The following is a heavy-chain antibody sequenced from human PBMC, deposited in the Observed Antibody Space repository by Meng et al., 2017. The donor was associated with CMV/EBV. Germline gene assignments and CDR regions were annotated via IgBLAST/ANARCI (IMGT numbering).Heavy chain of an antibody. CDR1: GGSISSYY. Sequence: GSLRLSCTVSGGSISSYYWSWIRQPPGKGLEWIGYIYYSGSTNYNPSLKSRVTISVDTSKNQFSLKLSSVTAADTAVYYCAREGYDFWSGSPPRGWFDPWGQGTLVTFS. CDR3: AREGYDFWSGSPPRGWFDP. J-gene: IGHJ5*02. CDR2: IYYSGST. V-gene: IGHV4-59*01. D-gene: IGHD3-3*01.